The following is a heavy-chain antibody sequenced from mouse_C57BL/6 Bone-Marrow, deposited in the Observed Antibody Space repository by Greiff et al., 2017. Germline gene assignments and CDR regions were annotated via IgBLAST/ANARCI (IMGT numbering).Heavy chain of an antibody. CDR3: ARAAAGHNYYFDY. CDR2: ILPGSGST. CDR1: GYTFTGYW. Sequence: VKLQESGAELMKPGASVKLSCKATGYTFTGYWIEWVKQRPGHGLEWIGEILPGSGSTNYNEKFKGKATFTAATSSNTAYMQLSSLTTEDSASYYCARAAAGHNYYFDYWGQGTTLTVSA. V-gene: IGHV1-9*01. D-gene: IGHD3-3*01. J-gene: IGHJ2*01.